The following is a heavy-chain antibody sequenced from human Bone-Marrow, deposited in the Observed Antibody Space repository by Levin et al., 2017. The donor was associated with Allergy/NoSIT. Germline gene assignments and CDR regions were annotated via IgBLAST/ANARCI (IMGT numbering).Heavy chain of an antibody. CDR1: GFTFSSYG. Sequence: GGSLRLSCAASGFTFSSYGMHWVRQAPGKGLEWVAVIWYDGSNKYYADSVKGRFTISRDNSKNTLYLQMNSLRAEDTAVYYCARGGDFWSEGPGTDYWGQGTLVTVSS. D-gene: IGHD3-3*01. V-gene: IGHV3-33*01. J-gene: IGHJ4*02. CDR3: ARGGDFWSEGPGTDY. CDR2: IWYDGSNK.